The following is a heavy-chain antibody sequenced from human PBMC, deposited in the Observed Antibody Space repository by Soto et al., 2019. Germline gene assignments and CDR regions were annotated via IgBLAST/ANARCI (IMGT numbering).Heavy chain of an antibody. V-gene: IGHV3-74*01. D-gene: IGHD5-12*01. CDR3: ARVATSIFDY. CDR2: INSDGSST. J-gene: IGHJ4*02. Sequence: GGSLRLSCAASGFTFSSYWMHWVRQAPGKGLVWVSLINSDGSSTSYADSVKGRFTISRDNAKNTLYLQMNSLRAEDTAVYYCARVATSIFDYWGQGTLVTVSS. CDR1: GFTFSSYW.